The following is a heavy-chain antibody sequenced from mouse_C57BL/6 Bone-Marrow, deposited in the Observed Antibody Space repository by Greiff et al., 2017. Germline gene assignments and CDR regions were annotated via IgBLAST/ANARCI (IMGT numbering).Heavy chain of an antibody. Sequence: EVQVVESGGGLVKPGGSLKLSCAASGFTFSDYGMHWVRQAPEKGLAWVAYISSGSRTLYYANTGKGRFTISRDKARNTLCLQMTSRRSEDTAMYYCARPGYGYPFFDYWGQGTTLTVSS. CDR3: ARPGYGYPFFDY. J-gene: IGHJ2*01. CDR2: ISSGSRTL. D-gene: IGHD2-2*01. CDR1: GFTFSDYG. V-gene: IGHV5-17*01.